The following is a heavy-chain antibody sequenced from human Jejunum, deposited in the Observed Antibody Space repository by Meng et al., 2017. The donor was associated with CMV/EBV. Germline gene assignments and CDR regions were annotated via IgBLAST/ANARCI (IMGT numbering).Heavy chain of an antibody. V-gene: IGHV3-15*01. CDR2: IKSKTDGETT. D-gene: IGHD4-23*01. Sequence: FPFTNAGMSWVRQAPGKGLEWVGRIKSKTDGETTDYAAPVKGRFSISRDDSRNTMFLQMNSLKIEDTGVYYCATGAGMGNPYYFDYWGQGTLVTVSS. CDR1: FPFTNAG. CDR3: ATGAGMGNPYYFDY. J-gene: IGHJ4*02.